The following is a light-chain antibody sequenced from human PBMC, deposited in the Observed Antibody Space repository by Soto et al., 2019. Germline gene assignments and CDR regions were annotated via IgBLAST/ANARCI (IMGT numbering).Light chain of an antibody. Sequence: DIQVTQSPSSLSAFVGDRVTITCRASQSIGTYLNWYHQKPGKAPQLLIYGASTLQSGVPLRFSGSGSGTHFTLTITSLQPEDFGTYSCQQSYNTPTFGQGTKVDIK. CDR2: GAS. CDR1: QSIGTY. CDR3: QQSYNTPT. J-gene: IGKJ1*01. V-gene: IGKV1-39*01.